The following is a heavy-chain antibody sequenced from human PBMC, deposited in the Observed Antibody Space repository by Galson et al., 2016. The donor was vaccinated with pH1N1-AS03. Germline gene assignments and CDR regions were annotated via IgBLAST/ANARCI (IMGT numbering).Heavy chain of an antibody. V-gene: IGHV3-23*01. Sequence: SLRLSCAASGFTFSNYAMTWVRQAPGKGLEWVSSIGGSGGSTNSADSVRDRFSISRDNSKNTLFLQMNRLRADDTAVYYCAKKFYYDSSGHHLDVADVWGQGTAVTVST. CDR1: GFTFSNYA. CDR3: AKKFYYDSSGHHLDVADV. CDR2: IGGSGGST. D-gene: IGHD3-22*01. J-gene: IGHJ3*01.